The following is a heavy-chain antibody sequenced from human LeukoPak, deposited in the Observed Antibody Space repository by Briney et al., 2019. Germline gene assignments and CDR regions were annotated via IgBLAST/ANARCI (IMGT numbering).Heavy chain of an antibody. CDR3: AKDFGYCSSTSCYNWFDP. CDR2: LSASGHNT. D-gene: IGHD2-2*03. J-gene: IGHJ5*02. CDR1: GFTFSTYA. Sequence: GGSLRLSCAASGFTFSTYAMTWLRQAPGKGLEWVSALSASGHNTYYADSVKGRFTISRDNSKNMLYLQMNNLRAEDTAVYYCAKDFGYCSSTSCYNWFDPWGQGTLVTVSS. V-gene: IGHV3-23*01.